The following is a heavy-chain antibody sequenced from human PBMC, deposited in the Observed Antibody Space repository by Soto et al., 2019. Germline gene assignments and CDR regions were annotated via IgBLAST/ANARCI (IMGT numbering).Heavy chain of an antibody. D-gene: IGHD4-17*01. CDR2: IDPSDSYT. CDR3: ARHGGDYGGVIAFDY. Sequence: EVQLVQSGAEVKKPGESLRISCKGSGYSFTSYLISWVRQMPGKGLEWMGRIDPSDSYTNYSPSFQGHVTISADKSISTAYLQWSSLKASDTAMYYCARHGGDYGGVIAFDYWGQGTLVTVSS. V-gene: IGHV5-10-1*03. CDR1: GYSFTSYL. J-gene: IGHJ4*02.